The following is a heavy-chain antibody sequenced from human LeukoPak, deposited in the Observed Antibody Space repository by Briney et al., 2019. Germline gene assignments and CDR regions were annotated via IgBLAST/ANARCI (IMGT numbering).Heavy chain of an antibody. D-gene: IGHD6-19*01. CDR2: IYYSGNT. CDR3: VSGAVAGTFNS. Sequence: SETLSLTCTVSGVSISSRSDYWGWIRQPPGKGLEYIGNIYYSGNTYYNPSLKSRVTISVDTSKNQFSLKLSSMTAADTAVYCCVSGAVAGTFNSWGQGTLVTVSS. V-gene: IGHV4-39*01. J-gene: IGHJ4*02. CDR1: GVSISSRSDY.